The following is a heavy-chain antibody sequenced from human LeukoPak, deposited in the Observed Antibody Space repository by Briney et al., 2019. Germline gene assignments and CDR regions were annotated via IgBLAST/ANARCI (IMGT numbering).Heavy chain of an antibody. CDR1: GYTFTSYG. Sequence: GASVKVSCKASGYTFTSYGISWVRQAPGQGLEWMGWISAYNGNTNYAQKLQGRVTMTTDKSTSTAYMVLRSLRSADTAVYYCARDSYYYDSSGPDYWGQGTLVTVSS. CDR3: ARDSYYYDSSGPDY. CDR2: ISAYNGNT. D-gene: IGHD3-22*01. J-gene: IGHJ4*02. V-gene: IGHV1-18*01.